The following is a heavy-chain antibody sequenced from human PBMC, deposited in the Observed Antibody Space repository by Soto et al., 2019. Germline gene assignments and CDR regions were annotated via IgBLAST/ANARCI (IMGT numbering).Heavy chain of an antibody. D-gene: IGHD3-10*01. Sequence: SVKVSCKASGGTFSSYAISWVRQAPGQGLEWMGGIIPTFGTANYAQKFQGRVTITADESTSTAYMELSSLRSEDTAVYYCARSKLLWFGESPTYNWFDPWGQGTLVTVSS. CDR3: ARSKLLWFGESPTYNWFDP. J-gene: IGHJ5*02. CDR1: GGTFSSYA. V-gene: IGHV1-69*13. CDR2: IIPTFGTA.